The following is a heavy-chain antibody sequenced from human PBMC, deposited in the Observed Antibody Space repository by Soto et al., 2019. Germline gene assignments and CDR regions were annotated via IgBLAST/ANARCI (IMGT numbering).Heavy chain of an antibody. CDR1: GYSFNRYY. CDR2: INPTGGAT. CDR3: AREGFDSVLRHGMDV. J-gene: IGHJ6*02. V-gene: IGHV1-46*02. Sequence: QVQLVQSGAELQKHGASVRISCKASGYSFNRYYMHWMRQAPGQGLEWMGIINPTGGATTYAQKFQGRFTMTGDPSTTTVYMELRSLRPEDTAVYFCAREGFDSVLRHGMDVWGQGTPVTVSS. D-gene: IGHD3-16*01.